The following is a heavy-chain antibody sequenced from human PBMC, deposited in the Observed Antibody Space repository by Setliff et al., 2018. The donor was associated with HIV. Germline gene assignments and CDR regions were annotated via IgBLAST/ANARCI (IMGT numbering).Heavy chain of an antibody. CDR1: GYTFSDYY. Sequence: ASVKVSCKASGYTFSDYYIHWVRQAPGQGLEWMGWISPNRGATNFAQKFLGRVTMTRDSSISTAYLELSSLTSDDTAVYYCARVLAGLNWFDPWGQGTLVTVSS. J-gene: IGHJ5*02. CDR3: ARVLAGLNWFDP. D-gene: IGHD2-15*01. CDR2: ISPNRGAT. V-gene: IGHV1-2*02.